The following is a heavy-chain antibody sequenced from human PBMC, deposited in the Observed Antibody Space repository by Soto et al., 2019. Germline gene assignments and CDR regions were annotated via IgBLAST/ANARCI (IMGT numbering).Heavy chain of an antibody. CDR1: GFTFSSYA. Sequence: EVQLLESGGGLVQPGGSLRLSCAASGFTFSSYAMSWVRQAPGKGLEWVSAISGSGGSTYYADSVKGRFTISRDNSKNTLYLQMTSLRAEATAVYYCAKRDIAVADPYYFDYWGQGTLVTVSS. V-gene: IGHV3-23*01. CDR3: AKRDIAVADPYYFDY. J-gene: IGHJ4*02. CDR2: ISGSGGST. D-gene: IGHD6-19*01.